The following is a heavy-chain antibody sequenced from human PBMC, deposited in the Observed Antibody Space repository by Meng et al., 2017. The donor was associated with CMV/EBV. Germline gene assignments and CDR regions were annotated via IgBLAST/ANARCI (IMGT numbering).Heavy chain of an antibody. J-gene: IGHJ4*02. CDR3: AAYPQTMVRGVALWGAFDY. CDR2: ISAYNGNT. CDR1: GYTFTSYG. V-gene: IGHV1-18*01. D-gene: IGHD3-10*01. Sequence: GRLVQSGGEVKKPGASVKVSCKASGYTFTSYGISWVRQAPGQGLEWMGWISAYNGNTNYAQKLQGRVTMTTDTSTSTAYMELRSLRSDDTAVYYCAAYPQTMVRGVALWGAFDYWGQGTLVTVSS.